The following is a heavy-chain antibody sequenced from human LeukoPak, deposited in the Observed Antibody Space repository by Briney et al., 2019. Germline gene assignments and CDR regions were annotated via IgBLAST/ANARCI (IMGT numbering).Heavy chain of an antibody. CDR2: IYYSGST. Sequence: PSETLSLTGTGSGGSISSSTYFWGWIRQPPGKGLEWIGTIYYSGSTYYNPSLKSRVTISVDSSKNQFSLRLSSVTAADTAVYYCARESLTWLQSRTSWFDPWGQGTLVTVSS. V-gene: IGHV4-39*07. J-gene: IGHJ5*02. D-gene: IGHD5-24*01. CDR1: GGSISSSTYF. CDR3: ARESLTWLQSRTSWFDP.